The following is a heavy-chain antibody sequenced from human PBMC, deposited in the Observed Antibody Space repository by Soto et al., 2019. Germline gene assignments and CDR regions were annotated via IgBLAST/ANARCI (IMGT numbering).Heavy chain of an antibody. J-gene: IGHJ3*02. Sequence: GGSLRLSCAASGFTFSSYWMSWVRQAPGKGLEWVANIKQDGSEKYYVDSVKGRFTISRDNAKNSLYLQMNSLRAEDTAVYYCARDPPHDYYGHRIHLFDIWGQGTMVTVSS. CDR1: GFTFSSYW. D-gene: IGHD3-10*01. CDR3: ARDPPHDYYGHRIHLFDI. V-gene: IGHV3-7*05. CDR2: IKQDGSEK.